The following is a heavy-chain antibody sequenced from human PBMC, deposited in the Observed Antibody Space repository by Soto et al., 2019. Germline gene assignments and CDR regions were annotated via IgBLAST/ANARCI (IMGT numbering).Heavy chain of an antibody. Sequence: SETLSLTWSVYGGSVSVHYVSWIRPPPGKGLEWIGEINHSGSTNYNPSLKSRVTISVDTSKNQFSLKLSSVTAADTAVYYCARYPHYDFWSGYYPYGMAVWGQGTTVPVSS. CDR1: GGSVSVHY. J-gene: IGHJ6*02. CDR2: INHSGST. V-gene: IGHV4-34*01. CDR3: ARYPHYDFWSGYYPYGMAV. D-gene: IGHD3-3*01.